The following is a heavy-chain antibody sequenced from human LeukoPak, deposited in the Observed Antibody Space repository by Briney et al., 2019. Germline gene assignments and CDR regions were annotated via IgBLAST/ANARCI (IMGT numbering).Heavy chain of an antibody. J-gene: IGHJ4*02. Sequence: SQTLSLTCTVSGGSISSGGYYWSWIRQHPGRGLEWIGYIYYSGSTYYSPSLKSRVTISADTSNNQFSLKLTSLTAADTAVYYCARHRHSHHYDYWGQGTLVTVSS. CDR1: GGSISSGGYY. D-gene: IGHD5-18*01. V-gene: IGHV4-31*03. CDR2: IYYSGST. CDR3: ARHRHSHHYDY.